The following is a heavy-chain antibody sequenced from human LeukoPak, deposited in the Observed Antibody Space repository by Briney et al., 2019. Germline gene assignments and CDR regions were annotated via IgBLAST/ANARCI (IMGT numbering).Heavy chain of an antibody. V-gene: IGHV3-53*01. CDR3: AREAPFGSYKPDY. J-gene: IGHJ4*02. CDR1: GFTVSSNY. D-gene: IGHD1-26*01. Sequence: GGSLRLSCAVSGFTVSSNYMSWVRQAPGKGLEWVSAISSGGNTYFADSVKGRFTISRDNAKNSLYLQMNSLRAEDTAVYYCAREAPFGSYKPDYWGQGTLVTVSS. CDR2: ISSGGNT.